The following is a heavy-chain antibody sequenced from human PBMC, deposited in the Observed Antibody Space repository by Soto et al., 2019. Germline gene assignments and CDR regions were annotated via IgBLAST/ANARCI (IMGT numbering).Heavy chain of an antibody. D-gene: IGHD2-15*01. CDR2: ISGSGGST. J-gene: IGHJ6*03. Sequence: PGGSLRLSCAASGFTFSSYAMSWVRQAPGKGLEWVSAISGSGGSTYYADSVKGRFTISRDNSKNTLYLQMNSLRAEDTAVHYCAKAKKYCSGGSCYSSSYYYYYMDVWGKGTTVTVSS. V-gene: IGHV3-23*01. CDR1: GFTFSSYA. CDR3: AKAKKYCSGGSCYSSSYYYYYMDV.